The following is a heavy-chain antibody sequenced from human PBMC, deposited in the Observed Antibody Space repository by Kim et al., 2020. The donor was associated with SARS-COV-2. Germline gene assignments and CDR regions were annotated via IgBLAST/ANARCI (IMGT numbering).Heavy chain of an antibody. CDR3: ARAPPHYDILTGYYKDFDY. J-gene: IGHJ4*02. CDR2: IWYDGSNK. V-gene: IGHV3-33*01. D-gene: IGHD3-9*01. Sequence: GGSLRLSCAASGFTFSSYGMHWVRQAPGKGLEWVAVIWYDGSNKYYADSVKGRFTISRDNSKNTLYLQMNSLRAEDTAVYYCARAPPHYDILTGYYKDFDYWGQGTLVTVSS. CDR1: GFTFSSYG.